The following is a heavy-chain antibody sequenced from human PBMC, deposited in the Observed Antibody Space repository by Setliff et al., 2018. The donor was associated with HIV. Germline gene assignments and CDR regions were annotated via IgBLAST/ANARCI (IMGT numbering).Heavy chain of an antibody. D-gene: IGHD3-10*01. CDR3: ARDVSIRGGYYFDY. CDR2: IYYSGNS. CDR1: GGSISSGSYY. J-gene: IGHJ4*02. V-gene: IGHV4-31*03. Sequence: SETLSLTCTVSGGSISSGSYYWTWLRQHPGKGLEWIGYIYYSGNSDYNPSLKSRVTISVDTSKNQFSLKLSSVTAADTAVYYCARDVSIRGGYYFDYWGQGTLVTVSS.